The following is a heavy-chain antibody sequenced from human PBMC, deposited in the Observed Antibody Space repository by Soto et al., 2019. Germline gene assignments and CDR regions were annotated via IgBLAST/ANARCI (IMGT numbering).Heavy chain of an antibody. CDR3: ARGPSPVVVVAAPRWYFDL. Sequence: QVQLVQSGAEVKKPGSSVKVSCKASGGTFSSYTISWVRQAPGQGLEWMGRIIPILGIANYAQKFQGRVTITADKSTSTAYMELSSLRSEDTAVYYCARGPSPVVVVAAPRWYFDLWGRGTLVTVSS. D-gene: IGHD2-15*01. CDR2: IIPILGIA. CDR1: GGTFSSYT. V-gene: IGHV1-69*02. J-gene: IGHJ2*01.